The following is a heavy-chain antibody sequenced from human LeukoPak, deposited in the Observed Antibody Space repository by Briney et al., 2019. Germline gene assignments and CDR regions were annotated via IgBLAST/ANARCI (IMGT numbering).Heavy chain of an antibody. Sequence: GGSLRLSCAASVFTFSSYAMSWVRQAPGKGLELVSAISGSGGSTYYADSVKGRFTISRDNSRNTVYLQINSLRAEDTAVYYCARHTRLRYFDWLLPDYWGQGTLVTVSS. CDR3: ARHTRLRYFDWLLPDY. CDR2: ISGSGGST. J-gene: IGHJ4*02. V-gene: IGHV3-23*01. CDR1: VFTFSSYA. D-gene: IGHD3-9*01.